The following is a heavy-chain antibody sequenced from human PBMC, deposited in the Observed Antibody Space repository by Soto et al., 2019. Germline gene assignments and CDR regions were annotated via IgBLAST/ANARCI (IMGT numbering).Heavy chain of an antibody. Sequence: SETLSLTCTVSGGSISSYYWSWIRQPPGKGLEWIGYIYYSGSTNYNPSLKSRVTISVDTSKNQFSLKLSSVTAADTAVYYCARVRRYYYGSGTAYYGMDVWGQGTTVTVSS. J-gene: IGHJ6*02. V-gene: IGHV4-59*01. D-gene: IGHD3-10*01. CDR2: IYYSGST. CDR1: GGSISSYY. CDR3: ARVRRYYYGSGTAYYGMDV.